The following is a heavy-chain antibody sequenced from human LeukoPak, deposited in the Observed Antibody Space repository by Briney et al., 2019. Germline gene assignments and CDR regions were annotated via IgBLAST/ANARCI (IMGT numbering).Heavy chain of an antibody. CDR3: ARRVYFDWPYNNWFDP. D-gene: IGHD3-9*01. CDR2: IKQDGSEK. Sequence: GGSLRLSCAASGFIVSSYWMSWVRQAPGKGLEWVANIKQDGSEKYYLDSVKGRFTISRDNAKNSLYLQMNSLRAEDTAVYYCARRVYFDWPYNNWFDPWGQGTLVTVSS. CDR1: GFIVSSYW. J-gene: IGHJ5*02. V-gene: IGHV3-7*01.